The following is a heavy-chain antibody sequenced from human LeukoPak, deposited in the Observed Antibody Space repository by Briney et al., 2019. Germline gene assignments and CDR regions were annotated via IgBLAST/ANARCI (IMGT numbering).Heavy chain of an antibody. CDR3: ATQFRVVEHYMDV. CDR2: FDPEDGET. Sequence: ASVKVSCKVSGYTLTESSMHWVRQAPGKGLEWMGGFDPEDGETIYAQKFQGRVTMTEDTSTDTAYMELSSLRSEDTAVYYCATQFRVVEHYMDVWGKGTTVTVSS. J-gene: IGHJ6*03. D-gene: IGHD2-2*01. CDR1: GYTLTESS. V-gene: IGHV1-24*01.